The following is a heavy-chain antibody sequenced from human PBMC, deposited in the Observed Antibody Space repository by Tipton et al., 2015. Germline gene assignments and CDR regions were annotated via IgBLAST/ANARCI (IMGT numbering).Heavy chain of an antibody. CDR2: ISYSGTT. CDR3: ARDAGRYYDSSGLSWYFDL. D-gene: IGHD3-22*01. CDR1: SDSISKYY. J-gene: IGHJ2*01. Sequence: TLSLTCSVSSDSISKYYWSWIRQPPGKGLEWIGYISYSGTTNYNPSLKSRVTISVDTSKNQFFLNLSSVTAADTAVYYCARDAGRYYDSSGLSWYFDLWGRGTLVTVSS. V-gene: IGHV4-59*12.